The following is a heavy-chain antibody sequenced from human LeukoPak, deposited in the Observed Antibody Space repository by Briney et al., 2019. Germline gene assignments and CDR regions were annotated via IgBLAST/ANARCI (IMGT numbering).Heavy chain of an antibody. CDR3: ARGVWGTYSLMGLDY. Sequence: SGTLSLTCTVSGASINSYFWSWIRQPPGKGLEWIGYIYHGGSTNYNPSLKSRLTFSVDTSKKQFSLKLSSVTAADTAVYYCARGVWGTYSLMGLDYWGQGTLVTVSS. J-gene: IGHJ4*02. D-gene: IGHD1-26*01. V-gene: IGHV4-59*01. CDR1: GASINSYF. CDR2: IYHGGST.